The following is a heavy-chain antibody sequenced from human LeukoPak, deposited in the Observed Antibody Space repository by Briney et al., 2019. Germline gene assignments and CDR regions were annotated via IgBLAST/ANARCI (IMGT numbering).Heavy chain of an antibody. D-gene: IGHD6-13*01. CDR3: AKDSGVLAGIGDAFDI. CDR1: GFTFSSYG. V-gene: IGHV3-30*02. CDR2: IRYDGSNK. Sequence: PGGSLRLSCAASGFTFSSYGMHWVRQAPGKGLEWVAFIRYDGSNKYYADSVKGRFTISRDNSKNTLYLQMNSLRAEDTAVYYCAKDSGVLAGIGDAFDIWGQGTMVTVSS. J-gene: IGHJ3*02.